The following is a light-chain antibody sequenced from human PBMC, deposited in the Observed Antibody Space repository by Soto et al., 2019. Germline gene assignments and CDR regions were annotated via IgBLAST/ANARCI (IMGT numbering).Light chain of an antibody. CDR1: ENIARY. Sequence: DIQMTQSPSSLSASVGDRVTITCRASENIARYLNWYQQRPGKAPELLISAASSLQSGVPSRFRVGGSGTVFTLTISSLQPEDFATYYCQQSYSNPRSFGQGTKVEIK. CDR2: AAS. J-gene: IGKJ1*01. V-gene: IGKV1-39*01. CDR3: QQSYSNPRS.